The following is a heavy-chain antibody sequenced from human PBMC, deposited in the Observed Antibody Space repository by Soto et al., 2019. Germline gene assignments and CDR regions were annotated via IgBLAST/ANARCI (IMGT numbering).Heavy chain of an antibody. CDR2: IRNKANNYAT. CDR1: GFTFSGSA. D-gene: IGHD3-22*01. CDR3: TGNSRGDPYYYDSFGLHN. J-gene: IGHJ4*02. V-gene: IGHV3-73*02. Sequence: EVQLVESGGGLVQPGGSLKLSCAASGFTFSGSAMHWVRQASGKGLEWVGRIRNKANNYATVYAASVKGRFTISRDDSKNTAYLHMNSLKTEDTAVYYCTGNSRGDPYYYDSFGLHNWGQGTLVTVSS.